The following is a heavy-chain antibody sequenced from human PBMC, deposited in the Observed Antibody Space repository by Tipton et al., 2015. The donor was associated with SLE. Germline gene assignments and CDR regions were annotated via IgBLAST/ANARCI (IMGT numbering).Heavy chain of an antibody. CDR1: AYTFTSYG. J-gene: IGHJ3*02. D-gene: IGHD6-19*01. Sequence: QSGAEVKKPGASVTVSCKASAYTFTSYGISWVRQAPGQGLEWMGWNSAYNGNTNHAQKLQGRVTMTTDTSTSTAYMELRSLRSDDTAVYYCARGIVVAGTYAFDIWGQGTMVTVSS. V-gene: IGHV1-18*01. CDR2: NSAYNGNT. CDR3: ARGIVVAGTYAFDI.